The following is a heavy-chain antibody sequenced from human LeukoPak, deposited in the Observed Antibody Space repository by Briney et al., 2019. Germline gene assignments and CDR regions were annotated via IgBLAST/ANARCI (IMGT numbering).Heavy chain of an antibody. CDR2: INPSGGST. V-gene: IGHV1-46*01. J-gene: IGHJ5*02. CDR3: ARAGCSGGSCYENWFAP. CDR1: GYTFTSYY. D-gene: IGHD2-15*01. Sequence: GASVKVSFKASGYTFTSYYMHWVRQAPGQGLEWMGIINPSGGSTSYSQKFQGRGTMTRDRATSKVYMELSSLSSEDTAVYYCARAGCSGGSCYENWFAPWGQGTLVTVSS.